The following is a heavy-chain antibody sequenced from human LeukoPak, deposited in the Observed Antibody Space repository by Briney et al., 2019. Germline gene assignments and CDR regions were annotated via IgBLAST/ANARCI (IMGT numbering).Heavy chain of an antibody. J-gene: IGHJ4*02. CDR1: GGSISSYY. CDR2: IYTSGST. V-gene: IGHV4-4*07. CDR3: ARHGLPNSSGYYQYYFDY. D-gene: IGHD3-22*01. Sequence: SETLSLTCTVSGGSISSYYWSWIRQPAGKGLEWIGRIYTSGSTNYNPSLKSRVTMSVDTSKNQFSLKLSAVTAADTAVYYCARHGLPNSSGYYQYYFDYWGQGTLVTVSS.